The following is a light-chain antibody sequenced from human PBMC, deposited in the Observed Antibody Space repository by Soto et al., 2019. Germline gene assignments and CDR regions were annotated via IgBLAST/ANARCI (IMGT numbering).Light chain of an antibody. CDR1: QSVSSY. Sequence: EIVLTQSPATLSLSPGERATLSCRASQSVSSYLAWYQQKPGLAPRLLIYDASNRATGIPARFSASGSGTDFTLIISSLEPEDFAVYYCQQRSNWPPYTFGQGTKLEIK. CDR3: QQRSNWPPYT. CDR2: DAS. V-gene: IGKV3-11*01. J-gene: IGKJ2*01.